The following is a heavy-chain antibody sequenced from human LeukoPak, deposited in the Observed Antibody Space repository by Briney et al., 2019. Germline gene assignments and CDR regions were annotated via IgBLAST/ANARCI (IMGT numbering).Heavy chain of an antibody. CDR1: GFTFSSYW. J-gene: IGHJ4*02. Sequence: PGGSLRLSCAASGFTFSSYWMHWVRQAPGKGLVWVSRINSDGSSISYADSVKGRFTISRDNAKNTLYLQMNSLRAEDTAVYYCATWWEGIAAQEFIFWGQGTLVTVSS. D-gene: IGHD6-13*01. CDR3: ATWWEGIAAQEFIF. V-gene: IGHV3-74*01. CDR2: INSDGSSI.